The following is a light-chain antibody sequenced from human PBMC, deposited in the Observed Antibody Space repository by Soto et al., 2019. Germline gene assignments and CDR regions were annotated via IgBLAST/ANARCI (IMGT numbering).Light chain of an antibody. CDR2: WAS. CDR1: QSVLYSSNNKNY. J-gene: IGKJ4*01. Sequence: DIVMTQSPDSLAVSLGARATINCESSQSVLYSSNNKNYLAWYQQKPGQPPKLLIYWASTRESGVPDRFSGSGSGTDFTLTISSLQAEDVAVDDCQQYYSTPLTFGGGTKVEIK. V-gene: IGKV4-1*01. CDR3: QQYYSTPLT.